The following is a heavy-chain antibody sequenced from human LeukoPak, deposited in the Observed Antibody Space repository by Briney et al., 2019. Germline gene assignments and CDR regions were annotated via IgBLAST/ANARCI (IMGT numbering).Heavy chain of an antibody. Sequence: SETLSLTCTVSGASISSYYWSWIRQPPGKGLEWIGYTYYRGSTNYNPSLKSRVTISVDTSKNQFSLRLSSVTAADTAVYYCASGPYPAAGTDHQFDYWGQGTLVTVSS. CDR3: ASGPYPAAGTDHQFDY. J-gene: IGHJ4*02. CDR2: TYYRGST. CDR1: GASISSYY. V-gene: IGHV4-59*01. D-gene: IGHD6-13*01.